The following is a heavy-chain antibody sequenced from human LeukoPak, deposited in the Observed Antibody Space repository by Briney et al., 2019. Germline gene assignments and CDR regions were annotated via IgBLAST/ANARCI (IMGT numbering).Heavy chain of an antibody. CDR2: ISAYNGNT. Sequence: GASVKVSCKASGYTFTSYDINWVRQAPGQGLEWMGWISAYNGNTNYAQKLQGRVTMTTDTSTSTAYMELRSLRSDDTAVYYCARIENVTRGYNHAYYFDYWGQGTLVTVSS. V-gene: IGHV1-18*01. J-gene: IGHJ4*02. CDR3: ARIENVTRGYNHAYYFDY. D-gene: IGHD5-18*01. CDR1: GYTFTSYD.